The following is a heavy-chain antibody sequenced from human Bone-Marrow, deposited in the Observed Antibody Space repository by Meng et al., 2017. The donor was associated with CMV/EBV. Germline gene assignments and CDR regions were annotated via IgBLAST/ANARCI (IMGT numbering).Heavy chain of an antibody. CDR2: IYYSGST. D-gene: IGHD3-16*02. Sequence: SCTVSGGAISSYYWSWIRQAPGEGLDWVGYIYYSGSTYYKPSLKSRVTMSLNASKRQFSLKLTSVTAADTAVYYCARGGGGGYHFGYWGRGTLVTVSS. J-gene: IGHJ4*01. CDR1: GGAISSYY. V-gene: IGHV4-59*01. CDR3: ARGGGGGYHFGY.